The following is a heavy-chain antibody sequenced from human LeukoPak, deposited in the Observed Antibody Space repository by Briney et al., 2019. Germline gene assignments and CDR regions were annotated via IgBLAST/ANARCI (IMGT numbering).Heavy chain of an antibody. CDR2: MNPNSGDT. CDR3: AIAAVGFDY. J-gene: IGHJ4*02. V-gene: IGHV1-8*03. CDR1: GYTFTSYD. D-gene: IGHD6-13*01. Sequence: GASVKVSCKASGYTFTSYDIHWVRQATRQGLEWMGWMNPNSGDTDYAQKFQGRVTITKNTSINTAYMKLSSLTSEDTAVYYCAIAAVGFDYWGQGTLVTVSS.